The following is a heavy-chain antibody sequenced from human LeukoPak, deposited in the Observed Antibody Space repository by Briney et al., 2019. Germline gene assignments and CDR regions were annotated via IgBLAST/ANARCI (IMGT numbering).Heavy chain of an antibody. J-gene: IGHJ3*02. D-gene: IGHD3-10*01. V-gene: IGHV5-10-1*01. CDR3: ARQFTMVRGVKRAFDI. CDR2: IDPSDSYT. CDR1: GYSFTSYW. Sequence: GASLKISCKGSGYSFTSYWISWVRQMPGKGLEWMGRIDPSDSYTNYSPSFQGHVTISADKSISTAYLQWSSLKASDTAMYYCARQFTMVRGVKRAFDIWGQGTMVTVSS.